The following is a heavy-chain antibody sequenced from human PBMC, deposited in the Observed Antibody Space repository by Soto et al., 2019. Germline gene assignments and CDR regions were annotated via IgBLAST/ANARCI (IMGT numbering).Heavy chain of an antibody. CDR2: FSWDIGSV. Sequence: PGGSLRLSCAASGFTFEDYAIHWVRQTPEKGLERVSGFSWDIGSVCYAVSVKGRFTISRDNAKNSLFLQMNSLRAEDTALYYCAKDSQSSNFNAFDIWGQGTMVTVSS. D-gene: IGHD4-4*01. CDR1: GFTFEDYA. J-gene: IGHJ3*02. CDR3: AKDSQSSNFNAFDI. V-gene: IGHV3-9*01.